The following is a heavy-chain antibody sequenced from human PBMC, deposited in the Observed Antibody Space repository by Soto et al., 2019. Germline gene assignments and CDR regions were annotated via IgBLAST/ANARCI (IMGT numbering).Heavy chain of an antibody. V-gene: IGHV1-69*01. CDR1: GGTFSSYA. Sequence: QVQLVQSGAEVKKPGSSVKVSCKASGGTFSSYAISWVRQAPGQGLEWMGGIIPIFGTANYAQKVQGRVTITADESTSTAYMELSSLRSEATAVYYCARDVLIAVAGMMFDPWGQGTLVTVSS. J-gene: IGHJ5*02. CDR3: ARDVLIAVAGMMFDP. CDR2: IIPIFGTA. D-gene: IGHD6-19*01.